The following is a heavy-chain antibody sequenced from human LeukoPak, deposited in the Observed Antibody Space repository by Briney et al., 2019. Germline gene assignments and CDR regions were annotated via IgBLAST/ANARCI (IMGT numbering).Heavy chain of an antibody. CDR3: ASIGMATSNAYYYYYMDV. CDR1: GGSFSSYY. D-gene: IGHD5-24*01. CDR2: INHSGST. J-gene: IGHJ6*03. V-gene: IGHV4-34*01. Sequence: PSETLSLACAVYGGSFSSYYWSWIRQHPGKGLEWIGEINHSGSTNYNPSLKSRVTISVDTSKNQFSLKLTSVTAADTAVYYCASIGMATSNAYYYYYMDVWGKGTTVTVSS.